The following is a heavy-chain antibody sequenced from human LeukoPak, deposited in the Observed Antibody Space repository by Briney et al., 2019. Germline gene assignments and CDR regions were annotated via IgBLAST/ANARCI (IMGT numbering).Heavy chain of an antibody. V-gene: IGHV4-61*02. Sequence: SETLSLTCTVSGGSISSGSYYWSWIRQPAGKGLEWIGRIYTSGSTNYNPSLKSRVTISVDTSKNQFSLKLSSVTAADTAVYYCARAHSRGYFDYWGQGTLVTVSS. J-gene: IGHJ4*02. CDR2: IYTSGST. CDR1: GGSISSGSYY. D-gene: IGHD2-21*01. CDR3: ARAHSRGYFDY.